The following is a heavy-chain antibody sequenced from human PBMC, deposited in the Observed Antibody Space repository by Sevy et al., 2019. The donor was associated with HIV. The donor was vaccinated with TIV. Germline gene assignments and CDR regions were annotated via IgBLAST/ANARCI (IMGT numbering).Heavy chain of an antibody. J-gene: IGHJ1*01. CDR2: ISFLSNYI. V-gene: IGHV3-21*01. D-gene: IGHD3-10*01. Sequence: GGSLRLSCAASGFTFSAYSMNWVRQAPGKGLEWVSSISFLSNYIYYADSVKGRFIISRDNAKSSLYLQMNSLRAEDTAVYYCARDSHINMQYFQHWGQAPGSPSPQ. CDR1: GFTFSAYS. CDR3: ARDSHINMQYFQH.